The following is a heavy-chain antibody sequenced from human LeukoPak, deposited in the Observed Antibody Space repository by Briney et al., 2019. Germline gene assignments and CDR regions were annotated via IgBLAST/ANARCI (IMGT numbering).Heavy chain of an antibody. V-gene: IGHV3-53*01. Sequence: GGPLRLSCAASGFTVRSSYMSWVRQAPGKGLEWVSVIYSGGSPDYADSAKGRFTISSDNSKNTLYLQMNSLRVEDTAVYYCARDGADNSGYYFGSLWGQGTMVTVSS. CDR3: ARDGADNSGYYFGSL. CDR1: GFTVRSSY. J-gene: IGHJ3*01. CDR2: IYSGGSP. D-gene: IGHD3-22*01.